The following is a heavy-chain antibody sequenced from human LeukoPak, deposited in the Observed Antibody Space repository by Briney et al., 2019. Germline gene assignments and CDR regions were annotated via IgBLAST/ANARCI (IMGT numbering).Heavy chain of an antibody. V-gene: IGHV3-48*01. CDR2: ISSSSSTI. D-gene: IGHD5-18*01. CDR3: ARIEYSYGSYYFDY. J-gene: IGHJ4*02. Sequence: GGSLRLSCAASGFTFSSYSMNWVRQAPGKGLEWVSYISSSSSTIYYADSVKGRFTISRDNAKNSQYLQMNSLRAEDTAVYYCARIEYSYGSYYFDYWGQGTLVTVSS. CDR1: GFTFSSYS.